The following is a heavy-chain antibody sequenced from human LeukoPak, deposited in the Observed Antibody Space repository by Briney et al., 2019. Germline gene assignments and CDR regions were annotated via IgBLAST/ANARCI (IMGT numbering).Heavy chain of an antibody. D-gene: IGHD6-19*01. J-gene: IGHJ4*02. CDR2: IKQDGREK. Sequence: GGSLRLSCAASGFTFSSYWMSWVRQAPGKGLEWVANIKQDGREKYYVDSVKGRFTISRDNAKKTLHLQMNSQRDEDTAVYYGAKRSAESSGYFDYSGQGTLVTVSS. CDR1: GFTFSSYW. CDR3: AKRSAESSGYFDY. V-gene: IGHV3-7*03.